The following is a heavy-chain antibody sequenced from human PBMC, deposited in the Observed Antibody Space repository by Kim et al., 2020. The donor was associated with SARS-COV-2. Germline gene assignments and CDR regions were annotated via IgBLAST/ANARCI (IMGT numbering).Heavy chain of an antibody. D-gene: IGHD2-21*02. CDR3: ARENCGGDCYIFDY. Sequence: NPSRGRRVTMSVDTSKNQFSLKLSSVTAADTAVYFCARENCGGDCYIFDYWGQGTLVTVSS. V-gene: IGHV4-4*07. J-gene: IGHJ4*02.